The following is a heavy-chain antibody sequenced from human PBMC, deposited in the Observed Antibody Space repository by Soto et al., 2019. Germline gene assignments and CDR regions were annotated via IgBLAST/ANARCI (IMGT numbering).Heavy chain of an antibody. CDR1: GGSISSSSYY. V-gene: IGHV4-39*01. CDR2: IYYSGST. D-gene: IGHD3-10*01. CDR3: ALKQGFGELFRDYYYYGMDV. J-gene: IGHJ6*02. Sequence: PSETLSLTCTVSGGSISSSSYYWGWIRQPPGKGLGWIGSIYYSGSTYYNPSLKSRVTISVDTSKNQFSLKLSSVTAADTAVYYCALKQGFGELFRDYYYYGMDVWGQGTTVTVSS.